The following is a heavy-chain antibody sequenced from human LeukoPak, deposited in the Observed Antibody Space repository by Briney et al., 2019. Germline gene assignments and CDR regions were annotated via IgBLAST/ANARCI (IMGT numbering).Heavy chain of an antibody. D-gene: IGHD2-15*01. CDR1: GFSLTTTGVG. CDR3: ARRRGLWDYGGRCVDS. V-gene: IGHV2-5*01. J-gene: IGHJ4*02. Sequence: SGPTLVKPTQTLTLTCTFSGFSLTTTGVGVGWIRQPPGKALEWLTSIYFNDDRRYSPSLRSRLTITKDTSKNQVVLTLANMDPGDTATYYCARRRGLWDYGGRCVDSWGQGTLVTVYS. CDR2: IYFNDDR.